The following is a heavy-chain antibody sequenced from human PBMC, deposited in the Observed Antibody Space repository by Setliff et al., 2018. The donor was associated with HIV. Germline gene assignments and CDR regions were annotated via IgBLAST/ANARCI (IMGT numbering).Heavy chain of an antibody. J-gene: IGHJ3*02. CDR2: ISGFNGNT. V-gene: IGHV1-18*04. CDR1: GYTFSGYY. D-gene: IGHD6-13*01. CDR3: ARGAYSSIWFSQGLNAFDI. Sequence: ASVKVSCKASGYTFSGYYIHWVRQAPGQGLEWMGWISGFNGNTKYAQSFQDRVAMTTETATSTAYMELRSLRSDDTAVYYCARGAYSSIWFSQGLNAFDIWGQGTMVTRLL.